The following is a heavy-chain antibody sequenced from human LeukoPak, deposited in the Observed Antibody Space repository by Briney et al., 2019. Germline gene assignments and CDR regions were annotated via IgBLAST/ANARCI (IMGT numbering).Heavy chain of an antibody. J-gene: IGHJ4*02. Sequence: GGSLRLSCATSGFTFRSYNMNWVRQAPGKGLEWISFININSDTIYYADSVKGRFTISRDNAKNSLFLQMTSLRAEDTAVYYCARDYYDSSGYYWSAYWGQGTLVTVSS. V-gene: IGHV3-48*01. D-gene: IGHD3-22*01. CDR3: ARDYYDSSGYYWSAY. CDR1: GFTFRSYN. CDR2: ININSDTI.